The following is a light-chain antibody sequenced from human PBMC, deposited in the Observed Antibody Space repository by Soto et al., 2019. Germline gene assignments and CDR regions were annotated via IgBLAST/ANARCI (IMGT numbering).Light chain of an antibody. CDR2: TNN. V-gene: IGLV1-40*01. Sequence: QPVLTQPPSVSGAPGQRVTISCTGSSSNIGAGYDVHWYQQFPGTAPKLLIYTNNNRPSGVPDRFSGSKSATSASLAITGLQADDEADYYCQSFDSSLSASVVFGGGTKLTVL. CDR1: SSNIGAGYD. J-gene: IGLJ2*01. CDR3: QSFDSSLSASVV.